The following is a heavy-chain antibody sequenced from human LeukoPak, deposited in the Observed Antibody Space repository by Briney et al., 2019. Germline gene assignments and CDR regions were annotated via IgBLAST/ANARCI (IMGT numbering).Heavy chain of an antibody. CDR2: IIPIFGTA. Sequence: SVKVSYKASGGTFSSYAISWVRQAPGQGLEWMGGIIPIFGTANYAQKFQGRVTITADESTSTAYMELSSLRSEDTAVYYCARDLRNYYDSSGYYHPGDYWGQGTLVTVSS. V-gene: IGHV1-69*13. J-gene: IGHJ4*02. D-gene: IGHD3-22*01. CDR3: ARDLRNYYDSSGYYHPGDY. CDR1: GGTFSSYA.